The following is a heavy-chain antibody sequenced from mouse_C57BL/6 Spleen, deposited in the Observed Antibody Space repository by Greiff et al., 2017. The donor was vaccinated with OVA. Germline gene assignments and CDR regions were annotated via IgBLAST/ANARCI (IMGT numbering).Heavy chain of an antibody. CDR3: AGNSDGYAMDY. CDR1: GYTFTSYW. Sequence: QVQLQQPGAELVRPGSSVKLSCKASGYTFTSYWMHWVKQRPIQGLEWIGNIDPSDSETHYNQKFKDKATLTVDKSSSTAYMQLSSLTSEDSAVYYCAGNSDGYAMDYWGQGTSVTVSS. CDR2: IDPSDSET. J-gene: IGHJ4*01. V-gene: IGHV1-52*01. D-gene: IGHD2-1*01.